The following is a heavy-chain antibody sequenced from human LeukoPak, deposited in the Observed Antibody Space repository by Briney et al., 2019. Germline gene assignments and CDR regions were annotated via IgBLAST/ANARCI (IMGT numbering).Heavy chain of an antibody. CDR2: ISSDGRNA. Sequence: GRSQKLSCVASGFIFSNHATHWVRQAPGKGLEWVAIISSDGRNAYYADSVRGRFSISRDNSKNTVYLQMNTLRSEDTAMYYCTKDRSQEAIYKGALDVWGQGTTVTVSS. J-gene: IGHJ6*02. D-gene: IGHD5-24*01. CDR3: TKDRSQEAIYKGALDV. CDR1: GFIFSNHA. V-gene: IGHV3-30*04.